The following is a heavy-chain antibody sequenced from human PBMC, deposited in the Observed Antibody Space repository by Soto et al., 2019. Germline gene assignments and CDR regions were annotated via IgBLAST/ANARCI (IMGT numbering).Heavy chain of an antibody. CDR1: GGTFSSYT. Sequence: QVQLVQSGAEVKKPGSSVKVSCKASGGTFSSYTISWVRQAPGQGLEWMGRIIPILGIANYAQKFQGRVTITADKSTSTAYMELSSLRSEDRAVYYCARYQEYYYDSSGYFDYWGQGTLVTVSS. D-gene: IGHD3-22*01. CDR2: IIPILGIA. V-gene: IGHV1-69*02. J-gene: IGHJ4*02. CDR3: ARYQEYYYDSSGYFDY.